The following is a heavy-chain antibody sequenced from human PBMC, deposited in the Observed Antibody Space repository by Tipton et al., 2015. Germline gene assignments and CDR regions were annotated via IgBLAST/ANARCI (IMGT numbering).Heavy chain of an antibody. CDR2: SSGSGDHI. CDR3: ARRGRDIVVVAAANHGMDV. D-gene: IGHD2-2*01. J-gene: IGHJ6*02. CDR1: GFTFSDYY. V-gene: IGHV3-11*04. Sequence: SLRLSCSASGFTFSDYYMTWIRQGPGKGLEWVSYSSGSGDHIYYADSVRGRFTISRDNAKNSVFLQMNSLRAEDTAVYYCARRGRDIVVVAAANHGMDVWGQGTTVTVSS.